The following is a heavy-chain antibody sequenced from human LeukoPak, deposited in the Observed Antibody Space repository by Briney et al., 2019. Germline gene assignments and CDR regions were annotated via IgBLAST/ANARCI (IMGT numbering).Heavy chain of an antibody. CDR3: AKDRIAAAGTGGYYYGMDV. D-gene: IGHD6-13*01. V-gene: IGHV3-9*01. J-gene: IGHJ6*02. CDR2: ISWNSGSI. Sequence: GGSLRLSCAASGFTFDDYAMHWVRQAPGKGLEWVSGISWNSGSIGYADSVKGRFTISRDNAKSSLYLQMNSLRAEDTALYYCAKDRIAAAGTGGYYYGMDVWGQGTTVTVSS. CDR1: GFTFDDYA.